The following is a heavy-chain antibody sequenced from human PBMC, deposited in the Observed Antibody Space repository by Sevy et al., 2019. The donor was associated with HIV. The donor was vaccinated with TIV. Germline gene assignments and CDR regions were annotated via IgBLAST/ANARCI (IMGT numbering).Heavy chain of an antibody. Sequence: GGSLRLSCATSGFTFSSYAMSWVRQAPGKGLQWVSAISAGGGDKYYAASVKGRFTISRDKSKSTLFLQMNSLRVDDTAKYFCAKVLSDFGDYLLTDWGHGTLVTVSS. J-gene: IGHJ4*01. V-gene: IGHV3-23*01. CDR2: ISAGGGDK. D-gene: IGHD4-17*01. CDR3: AKVLSDFGDYLLTD. CDR1: GFTFSSYA.